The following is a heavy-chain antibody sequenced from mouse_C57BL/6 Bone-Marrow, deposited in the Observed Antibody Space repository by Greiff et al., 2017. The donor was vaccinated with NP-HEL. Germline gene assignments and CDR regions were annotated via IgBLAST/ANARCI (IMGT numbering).Heavy chain of an antibody. V-gene: IGHV14-2*01. CDR2: IDPEDGET. CDR1: GFNIKDYY. D-gene: IGHD2-2*01. CDR3: ARTFVHWLRAMDY. J-gene: IGHJ4*01. Sequence: VQLQQSGAELVKPGASVKLSCTASGFNIKDYYMHWVKQRTEQGLEWIGRIDPEDGETKSAPKFPGKATITADNSSNTAYLQLSSLTSEDTAGYYCARTFVHWLRAMDYWGQGTSVTVSS.